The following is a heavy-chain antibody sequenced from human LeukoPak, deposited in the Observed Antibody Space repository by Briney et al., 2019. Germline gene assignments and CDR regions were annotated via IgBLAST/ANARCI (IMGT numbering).Heavy chain of an antibody. Sequence: GGPLRLSCAASGFTFSSYGMHWVRQAPGKGLEWAAFIRYDGSNKYYADSVKGRFTISRDNSKNTLYLQMNSLRAEDTAVYYCAKDTTPPKAGFDPWGQGTLVTVSS. J-gene: IGHJ5*02. V-gene: IGHV3-30*02. D-gene: IGHD1-14*01. CDR2: IRYDGSNK. CDR1: GFTFSSYG. CDR3: AKDTTPPKAGFDP.